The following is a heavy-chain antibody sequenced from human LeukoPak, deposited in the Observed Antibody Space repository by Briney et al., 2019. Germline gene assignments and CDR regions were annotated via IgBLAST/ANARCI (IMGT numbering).Heavy chain of an antibody. CDR1: GYTFTSYG. CDR2: ISAYNGNT. V-gene: IGHV1-18*01. Sequence: PAASVKVSCKASGYTFTSYGISWVRQAPGQGLEWMGWISAYNGNTNYAQKLQGRVTMTTDTSTSTAYMELRSLRSDDTAVYYCARSVYYYGSGSYYPGYWGQGTLVTVSS. J-gene: IGHJ4*02. CDR3: ARSVYYYGSGSYYPGY. D-gene: IGHD3-10*01.